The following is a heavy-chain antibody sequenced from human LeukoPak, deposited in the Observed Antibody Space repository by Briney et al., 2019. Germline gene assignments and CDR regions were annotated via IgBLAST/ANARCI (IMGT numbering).Heavy chain of an antibody. D-gene: IGHD2-21*01. CDR2: IKSDGSIT. V-gene: IGHV3-74*01. CDR3: ARSDWFDP. J-gene: IGHJ5*02. CDR1: GFTFGGYW. Sequence: GGSLRLSCPASGFTFGGYWMHWVRQAPGKGLVWVSRIKSDGSITSYADSVKGRVTISRDNAKNTLYLQMNSLRAEDTAVYYCARSDWFDPWGQGTLVIVSS.